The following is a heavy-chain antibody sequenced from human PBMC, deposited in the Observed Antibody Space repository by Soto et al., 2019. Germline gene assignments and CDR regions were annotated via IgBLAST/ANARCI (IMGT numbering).Heavy chain of an antibody. Sequence: GASVKVSCKASGYTFTSYTISWVRQAPGQGLEWMGRIIPILGIANYAQKFQGRVTITADKSTSTAYMELSSLRSEDTAVYYCARDEVVVVPAAMENYYYYYMDVWGKGTTVTVSS. D-gene: IGHD2-2*01. CDR1: GYTFTSYT. CDR3: ARDEVVVVPAAMENYYYYYMDV. CDR2: IIPILGIA. J-gene: IGHJ6*03. V-gene: IGHV1-69*04.